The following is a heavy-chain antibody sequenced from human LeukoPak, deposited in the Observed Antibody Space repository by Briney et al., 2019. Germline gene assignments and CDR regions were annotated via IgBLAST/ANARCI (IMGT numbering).Heavy chain of an antibody. CDR1: GGSINNDF. Sequence: SETLSHTCTVSGGSINNDFWTWIRQPAGKGPEWIGRIYSSGTTNYNPSLKSRVTMSVDTSKNQFSLKLSSVTAADTAVYYCARNVRGGATYLDYWGQGTLVTVSS. D-gene: IGHD3-10*02. J-gene: IGHJ4*02. CDR2: IYSSGTT. V-gene: IGHV4-4*07. CDR3: ARNVRGGATYLDY.